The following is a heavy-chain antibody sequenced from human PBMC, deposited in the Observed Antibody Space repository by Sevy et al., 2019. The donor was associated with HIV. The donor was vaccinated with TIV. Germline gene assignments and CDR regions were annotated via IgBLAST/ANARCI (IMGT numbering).Heavy chain of an antibody. D-gene: IGHD6-19*01. CDR1: GFTFSNYA. Sequence: GGCLRLSCTVSGFTFSNYAMSWVRQAPGKGLEWVSAISGRGDSTYYTDSVKGPFTISRDNSKNILYLQMNRLTAEDTAVYYCAKELAMVGTGVFDMWGQGTMVTVSS. V-gene: IGHV3-23*01. CDR2: ISGRGDST. CDR3: AKELAMVGTGVFDM. J-gene: IGHJ3*02.